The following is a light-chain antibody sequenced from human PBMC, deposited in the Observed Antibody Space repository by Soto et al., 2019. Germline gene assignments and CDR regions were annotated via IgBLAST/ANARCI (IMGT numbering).Light chain of an antibody. V-gene: IGLV2-14*01. CDR1: SSDVVGYNY. CDR2: EVS. CDR3: SSYASSSTYV. Sequence: QSVLTQPSCVSVSPGQSITSSCTGTSSDVVGYNYVSWSQQHPGKAPQLMIYEVSKRPSGVSNRFSGSKSGNTASLTISGLQAEDEADYHCSSYASSSTYVFGTGTNVTV. J-gene: IGLJ1*01.